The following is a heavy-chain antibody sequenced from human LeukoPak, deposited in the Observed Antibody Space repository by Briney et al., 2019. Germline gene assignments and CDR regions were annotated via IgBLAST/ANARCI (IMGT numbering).Heavy chain of an antibody. CDR1: GGSFSGYY. CDR2: INHSGST. J-gene: IGHJ4*02. CDR3: AREGIAVAGTTYYFDY. Sequence: SETLSLTCAVYGGSFSGYYWSWIRQPPGKGLEWIGEINHSGSTNYNPSLKSRVTISVDTSKNQFSLKLSSVTAADTAVYYCAREGIAVAGTTYYFDYWGQGTLVTVSS. V-gene: IGHV4-34*01. D-gene: IGHD6-19*01.